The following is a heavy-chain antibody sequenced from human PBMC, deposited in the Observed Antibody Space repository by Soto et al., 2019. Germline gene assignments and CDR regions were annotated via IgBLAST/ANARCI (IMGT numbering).Heavy chain of an antibody. J-gene: IGHJ6*02. CDR1: GYTFTGYY. CDR3: ARDLDYSNLDYYYYYGMDV. CDR2: INPNSGGT. V-gene: IGHV1-2*02. D-gene: IGHD4-4*01. Sequence: QVQLVQSGAEVKKPGASVKVSCKASGYTFTGYYMHWVRQAPGQGLEWMGWINPNSGGTNYAQKFQGRVTMTRDTSISTAYMELSRLRSDDTAVYYCARDLDYSNLDYYYYYGMDVWGQGTTVTVSS.